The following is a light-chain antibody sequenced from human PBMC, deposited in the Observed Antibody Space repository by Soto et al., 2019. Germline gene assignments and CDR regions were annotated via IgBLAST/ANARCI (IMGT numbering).Light chain of an antibody. V-gene: IGLV2-14*01. CDR1: SSDVGDYNS. CDR3: TSYRITNIYV. J-gene: IGLJ1*01. CDR2: EVT. Sequence: QSALAQPASVSGSPGQSITISCTGTSSDVGDYNSVSWYQQHPGKAPKLIIYEVTIRPSGVSNRFSGSKSGNTASLTISGLQAEDEADYYCTSYRITNIYVLGTGTKVTVL.